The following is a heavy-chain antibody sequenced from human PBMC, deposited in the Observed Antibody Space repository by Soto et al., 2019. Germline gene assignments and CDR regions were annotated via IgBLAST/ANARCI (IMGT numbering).Heavy chain of an antibody. Sequence: QVRLQEWGPGLVKPSQTLSLKCSVSGGSITTGGRYWGWIRQLPGKGLEWIGDSYYSGNTYYNASLKSRVTISVDAAKNQFSLKLSSVTAADTAVYYAAQALVFTGGDGFDIWGQGRLVTVSS. CDR1: GGSITTGGRY. D-gene: IGHD1-1*01. CDR3: AQALVFTGGDGFDI. V-gene: IGHV4-31*02. CDR2: SYYSGNT. J-gene: IGHJ3*02.